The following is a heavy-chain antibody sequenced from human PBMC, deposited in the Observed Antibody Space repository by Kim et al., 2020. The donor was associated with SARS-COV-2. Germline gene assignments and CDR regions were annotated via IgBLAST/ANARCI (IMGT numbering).Heavy chain of an antibody. J-gene: IGHJ5*02. CDR3: ARVAYGIAAAGLLSTSGSFDP. V-gene: IGHV4-31*03. D-gene: IGHD6-13*01. CDR1: GGSISSGGYY. CDR2: IYYSGST. Sequence: SETLSLTCTVSGGSISSGGYYWSWIRQHPGKGLEWIGYIYYSGSTYYNPSLKSRVTISVDTSKNQFSLKLSSVTAADTAVYYCARVAYGIAAAGLLSTSGSFDPWGQGTLVTVSS.